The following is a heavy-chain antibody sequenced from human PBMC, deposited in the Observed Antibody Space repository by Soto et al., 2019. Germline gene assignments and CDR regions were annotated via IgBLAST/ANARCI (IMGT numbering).Heavy chain of an antibody. V-gene: IGHV3-33*01. CDR3: ARDPGGGSYYSADY. D-gene: IGHD1-26*01. CDR1: GFTFSSYG. J-gene: IGHJ4*02. CDR2: IWYDGSNK. Sequence: QVQLVESGGGVVQPGRSLRLSCAASGFTFSSYGMHWVRQAPGKGLEWVAVIWYDGSNKYYADSVKGRFTISRDNSKNTLYLQMNSLRAADTAVYYCARDPGGGSYYSADYWGQGTLVIVSS.